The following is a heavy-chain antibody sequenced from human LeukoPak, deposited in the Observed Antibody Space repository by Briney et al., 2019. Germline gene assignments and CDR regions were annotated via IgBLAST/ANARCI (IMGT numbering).Heavy chain of an antibody. V-gene: IGHV3-21*01. CDR3: TVETGGDYPHFDY. CDR2: ISSSSSYI. CDR1: GFTFSSYN. J-gene: IGHJ4*02. Sequence: GGSLSLSCTGSGFTFSSYNMNWVRQAPGKGLEWVSSISSSSSYIYYADSVKGRFTISRDNAKNSLYLQMNSLRAEDTAVYSCTVETGGDYPHFDYWGQGTLVTVSS. D-gene: IGHD4-17*01.